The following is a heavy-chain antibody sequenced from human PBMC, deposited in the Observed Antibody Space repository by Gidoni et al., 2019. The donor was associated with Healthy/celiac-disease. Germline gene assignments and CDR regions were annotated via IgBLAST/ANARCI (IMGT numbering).Heavy chain of an antibody. CDR3: ARLRRNTAMVNSLDWFDP. CDR1: GGSISISSYY. D-gene: IGHD5-18*01. J-gene: IGHJ5*02. CDR2: IYYSGST. V-gene: IGHV4-39*01. Sequence: QLQLQESGPGLVKPSETLSLTCTVSGGSISISSYYWGWIRQPPGKGLEWIGSIYYSGSTYYNPSLKSRVTISVDTSKNQFSLKLSSVTAADTAVYYCARLRRNTAMVNSLDWFDPWGQGTLVTVSS.